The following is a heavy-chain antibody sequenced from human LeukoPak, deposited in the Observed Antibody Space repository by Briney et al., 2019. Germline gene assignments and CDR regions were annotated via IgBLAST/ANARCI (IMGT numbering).Heavy chain of an antibody. CDR3: ARLPYCSSTSCPDAFDI. V-gene: IGHV4-4*07. J-gene: IGHJ3*02. D-gene: IGHD2-2*01. Sequence: PSETLSLTCTVSGGSISSCYWSWIRQPAGKGLEWIGRIYSSGSTNYNPSLKSRVTMSVDTSKNQFSLKLSSVTAADTAVYYCARLPYCSSTSCPDAFDIWGQGTMVTVSS. CDR1: GGSISSCY. CDR2: IYSSGST.